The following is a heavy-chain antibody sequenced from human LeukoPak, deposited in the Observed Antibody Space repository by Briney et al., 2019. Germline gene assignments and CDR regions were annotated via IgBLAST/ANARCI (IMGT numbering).Heavy chain of an antibody. J-gene: IGHJ4*02. CDR3: ASGRTDIVVVPATLRNYYFDY. Sequence: ASVKVSCKASGYTLTSYGISWARQAPGQGLEWMGWISAYNGNTRYAQKLQGRVTMTTDSSTSTAYMELSSLRSEDTAVYYCASGRTDIVVVPATLRNYYFDYWGQGTLVTVSS. D-gene: IGHD2-2*01. CDR1: GYTLTSYG. CDR2: ISAYNGNT. V-gene: IGHV1-18*01.